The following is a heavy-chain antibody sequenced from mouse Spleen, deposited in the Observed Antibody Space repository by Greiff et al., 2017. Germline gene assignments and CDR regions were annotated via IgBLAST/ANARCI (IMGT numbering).Heavy chain of an antibody. Sequence: QVQLQQSGAELVKPGASVKLSCKASGYTFTSYWMHWVKQRPGQGLEWIGMIHPNSGSTNYNEKFKSKATLTVDKSSSTACMQLSSLTSEDSAVYYCARGGYGTYFDYWGQGTTLTVSS. J-gene: IGHJ2*01. CDR3: ARGGYGTYFDY. CDR1: GYTFTSYW. D-gene: IGHD1-1*01. CDR2: IHPNSGST. V-gene: IGHV1-64*01.